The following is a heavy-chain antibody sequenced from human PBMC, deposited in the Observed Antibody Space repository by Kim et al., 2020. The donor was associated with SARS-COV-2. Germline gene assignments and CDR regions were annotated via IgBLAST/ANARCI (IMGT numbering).Heavy chain of an antibody. CDR3: ASHPASSPPDSSSWHYYYYGMDV. J-gene: IGHJ6*02. V-gene: IGHV1-18*01. Sequence: ASVKVSCKASGYTFTSYGISWVRQAPGQGLEWMGWISAYNGNTNYAQKLQGGVTMTTDTSTSTAYMELRSLRSDDTAVYYCASHPASSPPDSSSWHYYYYGMDVWGQGTTVTVSS. CDR1: GYTFTSYG. D-gene: IGHD6-13*01. CDR2: ISAYNGNT.